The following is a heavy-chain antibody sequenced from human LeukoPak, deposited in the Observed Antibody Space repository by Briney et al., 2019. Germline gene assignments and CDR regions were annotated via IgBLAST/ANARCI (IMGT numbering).Heavy chain of an antibody. D-gene: IGHD3-3*01. J-gene: IGHJ3*02. CDR3: ARSGIWSGYAFDI. Sequence: GGSLRLSCAASGFTFSSYSMNWVRQAPGKGLEWVSYISSSSSTIYYADSVKGRFTISRDNSKNTLYLQMNSLRTGDTAVYYCARSGIWSGYAFDIWGQGTMVTVSS. V-gene: IGHV3-48*01. CDR2: ISSSSSTI. CDR1: GFTFSSYS.